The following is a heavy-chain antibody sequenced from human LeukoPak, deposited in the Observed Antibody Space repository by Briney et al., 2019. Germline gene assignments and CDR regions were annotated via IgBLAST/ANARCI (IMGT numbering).Heavy chain of an antibody. V-gene: IGHV1-24*01. J-gene: IGHJ3*02. CDR3: ATNIDYGDYRAFDI. D-gene: IGHD4-17*01. Sequence: ASVKVSCKVSGYTLTELSMHWVRQAPGKGLEWMEGFDPEDGETIYAQKFQGRVTMTEDTSTDTAYMELSSLRSEDTAVYYCATNIDYGDYRAFDIWGQGTMVTVSS. CDR1: GYTLTELS. CDR2: FDPEDGET.